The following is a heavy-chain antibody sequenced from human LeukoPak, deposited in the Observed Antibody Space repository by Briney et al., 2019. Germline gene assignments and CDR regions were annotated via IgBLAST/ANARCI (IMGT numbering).Heavy chain of an antibody. CDR3: ARGPSVGATEGGVFDY. J-gene: IGHJ4*02. V-gene: IGHV4-59*12. CDR1: GGSISSYY. D-gene: IGHD1-26*01. CDR2: IYYSGST. Sequence: SETLSLTCTVSGGSISSYYWSWIRQPPGKGLEWIGYIYYSGSTNYNPSLKSRVTISVDTSKNQFSLKLSSVAAADTAVYYCARGPSVGATEGGVFDYWGQGTLVTVSS.